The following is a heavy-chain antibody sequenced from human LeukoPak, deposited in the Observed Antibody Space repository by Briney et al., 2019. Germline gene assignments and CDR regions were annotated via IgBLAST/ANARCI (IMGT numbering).Heavy chain of an antibody. CDR1: GGSLSGYS. CDR2: LNHSGSA. J-gene: IGHJ4*02. CDR3: ARVPGRPAAVFDY. Sequence: SETLSLTCAVYGGSLSGYSWSWIRQPPGKGLEWIGELNHSGSANYNPSLKSRVTISVDTSKNQFSLKLSSVTAADSAFYYCARVPGRPAAVFDYWGQGTLVTVSS. D-gene: IGHD2-2*01. V-gene: IGHV4-34*01.